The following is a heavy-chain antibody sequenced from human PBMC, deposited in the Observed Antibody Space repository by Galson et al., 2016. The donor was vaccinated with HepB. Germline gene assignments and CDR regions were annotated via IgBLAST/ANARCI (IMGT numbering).Heavy chain of an antibody. D-gene: IGHD6-25*01. CDR2: IWYDGSKE. V-gene: IGHV3-33*02. Sequence: SLRLSCATSGFPFNNYGFHWVRQAPGKGLEWVAVIWYDGSKEFYADYAKGRFTISRDDSKNTLFLQMNSLRGEDTALYYCARGRSSAGYYGLDVWGQGTAVTVSS. J-gene: IGHJ6*02. CDR3: ARGRSSAGYYGLDV. CDR1: GFPFNNYG.